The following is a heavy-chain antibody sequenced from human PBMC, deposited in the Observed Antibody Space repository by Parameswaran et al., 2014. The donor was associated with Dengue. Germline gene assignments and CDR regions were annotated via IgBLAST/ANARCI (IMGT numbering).Heavy chain of an antibody. D-gene: IGHD6-19*01. V-gene: IGHV3-9*01. CDR3: AKDKGGIAVAGHFDY. CDR2: ISWNSGSI. Sequence: WIRQPPGKGLEWVSGISWNSGSIGYADSVKGRFTISRDNAKNSLYLQMNSLRAEDTALYYCAKDKGGIAVAGHFDYWGQGTLVTVSS. J-gene: IGHJ4*02.